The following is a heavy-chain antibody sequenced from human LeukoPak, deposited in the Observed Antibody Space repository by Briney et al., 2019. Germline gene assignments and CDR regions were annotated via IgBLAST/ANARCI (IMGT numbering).Heavy chain of an antibody. CDR2: IYYSGST. J-gene: IGHJ5*02. CDR3: ARCRGYSYGLGLGNWFDP. V-gene: IGHV4-59*12. Sequence: SETLSLTCTVSGGSISSYYWSWIRQPPGKGLEWIAYIYYSGSTNYNPSLKSRVTISVDTSKNQFSLKLSSVTAADTAVYYCARCRGYSYGLGLGNWFDPWGQGTLVTVSS. CDR1: GGSISSYY. D-gene: IGHD5-18*01.